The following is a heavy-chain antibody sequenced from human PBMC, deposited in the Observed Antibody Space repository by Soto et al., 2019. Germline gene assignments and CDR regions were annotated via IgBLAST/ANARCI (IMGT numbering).Heavy chain of an antibody. CDR3: GKERRGSGWSVCNF. Sequence: VQLLESGGGLVQPGGSLRLSCAASGFTFRDYAMNWVRLSPGKGLEWVSDISGNGDSARHADSVKGRFTISRDNSRNTMYLKMNSLRVYATAVYYCGKERRGSGWSVCNFWGQGTLVTVSS. CDR2: ISGNGDSA. D-gene: IGHD6-19*01. J-gene: IGHJ4*02. V-gene: IGHV3-23*01. CDR1: GFTFRDYA.